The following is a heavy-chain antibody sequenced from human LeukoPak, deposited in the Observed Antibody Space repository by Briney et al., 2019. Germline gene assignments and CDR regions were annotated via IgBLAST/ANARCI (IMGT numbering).Heavy chain of an antibody. CDR3: ARDRRFVVVPAAISPYYMDV. CDR2: INHSGST. CDR1: GGSCSGYY. D-gene: IGHD2-2*01. V-gene: IGHV4-34*01. J-gene: IGHJ6*03. Sequence: SETLSLTCAVYGGSCSGYYWSWIRQPPGKGLEWIGEINHSGSTNYNPSLKSRVTISVDTSKNQFSLKLSSVTAADTAVYYCARDRRFVVVPAAISPYYMDVWGKGTTVTVSS.